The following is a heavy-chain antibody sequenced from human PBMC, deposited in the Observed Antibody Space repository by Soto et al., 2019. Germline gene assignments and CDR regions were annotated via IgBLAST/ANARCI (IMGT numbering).Heavy chain of an antibody. J-gene: IGHJ5*02. CDR2: IYYGGST. CDR3: ARAFYCSSTSCPDNWFDP. V-gene: IGHV4-30-4*01. D-gene: IGHD2-2*01. CDR1: GGSISSGDYY. Sequence: PSETLSLTCTVSGGSISSGDYYWSWIRQPPGKGLGGIGYIYYGGSTYYNPSLKSRVTIAVDTSKNQWSLKLSSVTAADTAVYYCARAFYCSSTSCPDNWFDPWGQGTLVNVSS.